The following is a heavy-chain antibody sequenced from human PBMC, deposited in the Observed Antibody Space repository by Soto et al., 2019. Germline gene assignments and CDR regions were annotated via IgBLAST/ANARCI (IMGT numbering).Heavy chain of an antibody. CDR2: ISAYNGNT. V-gene: IGHV1-18*01. D-gene: IGHD4-17*01. Sequence: ASVKVSCKASGYTFTSYGISWVRQAPGQGLEWMGWISAYNGNTNYAQKLQGRVTMTTDTSTSTAYMELRSLRSDDTAVYYCAREYGDYTNPTPGGMDVWGQGTTVTVSS. CDR1: GYTFTSYG. CDR3: AREYGDYTNPTPGGMDV. J-gene: IGHJ6*02.